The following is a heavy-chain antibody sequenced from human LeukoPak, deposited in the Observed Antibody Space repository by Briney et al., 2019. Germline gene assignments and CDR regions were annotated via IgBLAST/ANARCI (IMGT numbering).Heavy chain of an antibody. CDR3: ARAGPYDAFDI. V-gene: IGHV3-53*04. CDR2: IYSGGST. Sequence: PGGSLGLSCAASGFSVNSNYMSWVRQAPGKGLEWVLVIYSGGSTYYADSVKGRFTISRHISKNTLYLQMNSLRAEDTVVYYCARAGPYDAFDIWGQGTMVTVSS. J-gene: IGHJ3*02. D-gene: IGHD1-14*01. CDR1: GFSVNSNY.